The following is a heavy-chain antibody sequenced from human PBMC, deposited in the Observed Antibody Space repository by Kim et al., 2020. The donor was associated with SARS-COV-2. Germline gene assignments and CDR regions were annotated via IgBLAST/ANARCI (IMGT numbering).Heavy chain of an antibody. CDR3: AKDLGGN. Sequence: DGSSTSYADSVKGRFTIARDNAKNTLYLQMNSLRAEDTAVYYCAKDLGGNWGQGTLVTVSS. D-gene: IGHD3-10*01. CDR2: DGSST. J-gene: IGHJ4*02. V-gene: IGHV3-74*01.